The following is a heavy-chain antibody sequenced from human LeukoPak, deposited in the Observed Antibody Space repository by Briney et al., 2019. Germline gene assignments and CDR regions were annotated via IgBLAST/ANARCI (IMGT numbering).Heavy chain of an antibody. Sequence: PSETLSLICTVSGGSISSYYWSWIRQPPGKGLEWIGYIYYSGSANHNPSLKSRVTISVDTTKNQFSLKLSSVTAADTAVYYCVRGFYGSGSYYKYYFDDWGQGTRVTVSS. CDR1: GGSISSYY. V-gene: IGHV4-59*01. J-gene: IGHJ4*02. CDR2: IYYSGSA. D-gene: IGHD3-10*01. CDR3: VRGFYGSGSYYKYYFDD.